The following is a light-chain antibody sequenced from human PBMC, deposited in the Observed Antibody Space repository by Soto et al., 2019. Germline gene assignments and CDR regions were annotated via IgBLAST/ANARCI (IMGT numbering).Light chain of an antibody. CDR2: ENS. V-gene: IGLV6-57*04. CDR3: QSYDLSIVI. CDR1: SGRIASNY. Sequence: LTQPHSVSGSPEKTVTISCTRSSGRIASNYVQWYQQRPGTAPTAVIYENSRRPSGVPDRFSGSIDGSSNSASLTISGLRPEDEADYYCQSYDLSIVIFGGGTKLTVL. J-gene: IGLJ2*01.